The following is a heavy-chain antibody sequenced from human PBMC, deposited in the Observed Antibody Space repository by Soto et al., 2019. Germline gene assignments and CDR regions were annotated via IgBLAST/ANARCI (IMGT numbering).Heavy chain of an antibody. V-gene: IGHV3-23*01. CDR2: IGRGGDI. D-gene: IGHD4-17*01. CDR3: ANALSTLPIPRWAY. J-gene: IGHJ4*02. CDR1: GLTFSNIG. Sequence: EVQLLESGGGLVQPGGSLRLSCVASGLTFSNIGISWVRQAPEKGLEWVSSIGRGGDIHYADSVKGRFSISRDNSKNTVYLQMNSLRGEDTAVYSCANALSTLPIPRWAYWGQGTLVTVSS.